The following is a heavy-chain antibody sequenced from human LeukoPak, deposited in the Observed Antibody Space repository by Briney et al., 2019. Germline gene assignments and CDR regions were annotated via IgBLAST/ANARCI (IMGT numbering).Heavy chain of an antibody. CDR3: ARVVQSTDSSGFYLPEYFQH. CDR1: GYSISSGYY. V-gene: IGHV4-38-2*02. D-gene: IGHD3-22*01. CDR2: IYHSGST. Sequence: PSETLSLNCTVSGYSISSGYYWGWIRQPPGKGLEWIGSIYHSGSTYYNPSLKSRVTISVDTSKNQFSLKLRSVTAADTAVYYCARVVQSTDSSGFYLPEYFQHWGQGTLVTVSS. J-gene: IGHJ1*01.